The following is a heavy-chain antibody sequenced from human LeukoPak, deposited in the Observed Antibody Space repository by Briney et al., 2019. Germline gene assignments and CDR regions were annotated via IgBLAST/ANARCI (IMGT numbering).Heavy chain of an antibody. V-gene: IGHV1-18*01. CDR3: ARSGIADIVVVVAAIMGDYYYGMDV. D-gene: IGHD2-15*01. CDR2: ISAYNGNT. J-gene: IGHJ6*02. CDR1: GYTFTGYG. Sequence: ASVKVSCKASGYTFTGYGISWVRQAPGQGLEWMGGISAYNGNTNYAQKLQGRVTMTTDTSTSTAYMELRSLRSDDTAVYYCARSGIADIVVVVAAIMGDYYYGMDVWGQGTTVTVSS.